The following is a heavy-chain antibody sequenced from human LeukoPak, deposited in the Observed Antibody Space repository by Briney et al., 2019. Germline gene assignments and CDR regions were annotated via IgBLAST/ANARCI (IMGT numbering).Heavy chain of an antibody. D-gene: IGHD3-10*01. V-gene: IGHV3-53*01. CDR2: IYNDGRI. Sequence: GGSLRLSCAASGFTVSNNYMSWVRQAPGKGLEWVSVIYNDGRIYYADSVKGRFTISRDNSKNTPYLQMNSLRAEDTAVYYCARNLGFYGSGSSFYWGQGTLVTVSS. CDR1: GFTVSNNY. CDR3: ARNLGFYGSGSSFY. J-gene: IGHJ4*02.